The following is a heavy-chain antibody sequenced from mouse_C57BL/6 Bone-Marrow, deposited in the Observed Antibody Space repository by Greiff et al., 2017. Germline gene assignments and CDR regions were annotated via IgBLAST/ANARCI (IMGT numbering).Heavy chain of an antibody. CDR1: GYTFTSYG. J-gene: IGHJ1*03. CDR3: ARHGSSLWYFDV. D-gene: IGHD1-1*01. V-gene: IGHV1-81*01. CDR2: IYPRSGNT. Sequence: VKLMESGAELARPGASVKLSCKASGYTFTSYGISWVKQRTGQGLEWIGEIYPRSGNTYYNEKFKGKATLTADKSSSTAYMELRSLTSEDSAVYFCARHGSSLWYFDVWGTGTTVTVSS.